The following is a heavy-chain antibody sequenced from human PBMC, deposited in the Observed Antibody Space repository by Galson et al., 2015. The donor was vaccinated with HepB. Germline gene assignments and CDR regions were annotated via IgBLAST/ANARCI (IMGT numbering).Heavy chain of an antibody. CDR2: FDPEDGET. Sequence: SVKVSCKVSGYTLTELSMHWVRQAPGKGLEWMGGFDPEDGETIYAQKFQGRVTMTEDTSTDTAYMELSSLRSEDTAVYYCATVESDSSGFWFDPWGQGTLVTVSS. J-gene: IGHJ5*02. V-gene: IGHV1-24*01. CDR3: ATVESDSSGFWFDP. CDR1: GYTLTELS. D-gene: IGHD6-19*01.